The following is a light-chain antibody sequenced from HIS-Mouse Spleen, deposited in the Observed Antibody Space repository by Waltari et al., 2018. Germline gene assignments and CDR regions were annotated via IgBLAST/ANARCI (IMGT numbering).Light chain of an antibody. CDR2: EDS. J-gene: IGLJ3*02. Sequence: SYELTQPPSVSVSPGQTARNTCSGDALPKKYAYWYQQKSGQAPVLVIYEDSKRPSGIPERFSGSSSGTMATLTISGAQVEDEADYYCYSTDSSGNHRRVFGGGTKLTVL. CDR3: YSTDSSGNHRRV. V-gene: IGLV3-10*01. CDR1: ALPKKY.